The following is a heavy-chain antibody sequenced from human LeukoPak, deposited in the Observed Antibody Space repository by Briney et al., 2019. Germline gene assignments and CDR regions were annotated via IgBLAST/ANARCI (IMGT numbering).Heavy chain of an antibody. Sequence: GGSLRLSCAASGFTFSSYAMSWVRQVPGKGLEWVSSISGSGDSTYYADSVKGRFTISRDNSKNTLYLQMNSLRAEDTAVYYCAKASRLLHGSGSYPGYFDYWGQGTLVTVSS. J-gene: IGHJ4*02. CDR1: GFTFSSYA. CDR2: ISGSGDST. V-gene: IGHV3-23*01. CDR3: AKASRLLHGSGSYPGYFDY. D-gene: IGHD3-10*01.